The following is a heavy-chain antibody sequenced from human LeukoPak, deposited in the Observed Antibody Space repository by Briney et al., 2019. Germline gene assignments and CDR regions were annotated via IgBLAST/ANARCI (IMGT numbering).Heavy chain of an antibody. CDR1: GFTFDDYT. J-gene: IGHJ6*02. CDR2: ISWDGGST. CDR3: AKAHYGSGSYYNLHYYYYGMDV. V-gene: IGHV3-43*01. D-gene: IGHD3-10*01. Sequence: GGSLRLSCAASGFTFDDYTMHWVRQAPGKGLEWVSLISWDGGSTYYADSVKGRFTISRDNSKNSLYLQMNSLRTEDTALYYCAKAHYGSGSYYNLHYYYYGMDVWGQGTTVTVSS.